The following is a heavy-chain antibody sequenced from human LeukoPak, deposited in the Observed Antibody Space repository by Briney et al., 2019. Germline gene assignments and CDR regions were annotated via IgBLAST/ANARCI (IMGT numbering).Heavy chain of an antibody. CDR2: IYYSGST. V-gene: IGHV4-61*08. D-gene: IGHD3-22*01. Sequence: SQTLSLTCTVSGGSISSADYYWSWIRQPPGKGLEWIGYIYYSGSTNYNPSLKSRVTISVDTSKNQFSLKLSSVTAADTAVYYCARGYYYDSSGYFDAFDIWGQGTMVTVSS. CDR3: ARGYYYDSSGYFDAFDI. CDR1: GGSISSADYY. J-gene: IGHJ3*02.